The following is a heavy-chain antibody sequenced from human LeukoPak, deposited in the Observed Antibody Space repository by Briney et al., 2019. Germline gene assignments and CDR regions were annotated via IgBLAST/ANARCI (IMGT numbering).Heavy chain of an antibody. CDR2: IRGSGGST. CDR3: AKSRYCTSTTCSSIF. V-gene: IGHV3-23*01. CDR1: GFTFSSYG. J-gene: IGHJ4*02. D-gene: IGHD2-2*01. Sequence: GRSLRLSCAASGFTFSSYGMSWVRQAPGKGLEWVSGIRGSGGSTYYADSVKDRFTISRDNSKNTLYLEMNSLRGEDTAVYYCAKSRYCTSTTCSSIFWGQGTLVTVSS.